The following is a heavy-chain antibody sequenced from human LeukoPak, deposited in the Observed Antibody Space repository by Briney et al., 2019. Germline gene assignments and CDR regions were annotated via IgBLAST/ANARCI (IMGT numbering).Heavy chain of an antibody. D-gene: IGHD2-2*01. V-gene: IGHV3-23*01. CDR3: AKDLKSAGIYCSSASCYVSDFDI. Sequence: GSLRLSCAASGFTFSSYAMSWCGRPPGKGLVGFSAISGSGGSTSYSDCVKGGFTISRADSTNTPYLQINSLRTEDAAAVYSAKDLKSAGIYCSSASCYVSDFDIWGQGTMVTVSS. J-gene: IGHJ3*02. CDR1: GFTFSSYA. CDR2: ISGSGGST.